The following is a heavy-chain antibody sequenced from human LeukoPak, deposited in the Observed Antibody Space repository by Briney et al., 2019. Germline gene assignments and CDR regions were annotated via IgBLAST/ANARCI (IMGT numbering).Heavy chain of an antibody. CDR2: INPNSGGT. J-gene: IGHJ4*02. D-gene: IGHD5-24*01. V-gene: IGHV1-2*02. CDR3: ARDWGDGYNIDY. Sequence: GSVKVSCKASGYTFTGYYMHWVRQAPGQGLEWMGWINPNSGGTNYAQKFQGRVTMTRDTSISTAYMELSRLRSDDTAVYYCARDWGDGYNIDYWGQGTLVTVSS. CDR1: GYTFTGYY.